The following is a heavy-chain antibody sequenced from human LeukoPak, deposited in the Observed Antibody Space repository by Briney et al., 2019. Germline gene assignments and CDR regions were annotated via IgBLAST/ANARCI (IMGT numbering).Heavy chain of an antibody. V-gene: IGHV4-39*07. J-gene: IGHJ4*02. CDR3: ARVTQITWFGETPPGYFDY. Sequence: SETLSLTCTVSGGSISSSSYYWGWIRQPPGKGLEWIGSIYYSGSTYYNPSLKSRVTISVDTSKNQFSLKLSSVTAADTAVYYCARVTQITWFGETPPGYFDYWGQGTLVTVSS. CDR1: GGSISSSSYY. CDR2: IYYSGST. D-gene: IGHD3-10*01.